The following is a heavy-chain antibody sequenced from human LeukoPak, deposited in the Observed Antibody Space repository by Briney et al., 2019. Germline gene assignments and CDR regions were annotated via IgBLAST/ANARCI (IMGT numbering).Heavy chain of an antibody. CDR2: ICDSGST. Sequence: PSETLSLTCNVSGGSITNYYWNWIRQPPGKGLEWIGYICDSGSTNYNPSLKSRVTISLDTSKNQFSLKLSSVTAADTAVYYCARFRSSWYGWFDPWGQGTLVTVSS. D-gene: IGHD6-13*01. CDR1: GGSITNYY. J-gene: IGHJ5*02. CDR3: ARFRSSWYGWFDP. V-gene: IGHV4-59*08.